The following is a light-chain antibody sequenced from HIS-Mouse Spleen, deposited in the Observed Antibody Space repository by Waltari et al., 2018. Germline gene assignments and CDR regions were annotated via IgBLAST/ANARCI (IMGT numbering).Light chain of an antibody. CDR1: SSDVGGYNY. Sequence: QSALTQPRPVSGSPGQSVTIPCPGPSSDVGGYNYFSGYQQHPGKAPKLMIYDVSKRPSGVPDRFSGSKSGNTASLTISGLQAEDEADYYCCSYAGSYSYVFGTGTKVTVL. V-gene: IGLV2-11*01. CDR3: CSYAGSYSYV. CDR2: DVS. J-gene: IGLJ1*01.